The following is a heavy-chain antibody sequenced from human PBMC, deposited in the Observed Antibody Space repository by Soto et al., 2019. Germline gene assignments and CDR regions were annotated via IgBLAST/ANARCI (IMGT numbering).Heavy chain of an antibody. CDR2: IIPILGIA. J-gene: IGHJ4*02. Sequence: SVKVSCKASGGTFISYTISWVRQAPGQGLEWMGRIIPILGIANYAQKFQGRVTITADKSTSTAYMELSSLRSEDTAVYYCARDEQLVEYFDYWGQGTLVTVSS. CDR3: ARDEQLVEYFDY. D-gene: IGHD6-6*01. CDR1: GGTFISYT. V-gene: IGHV1-69*04.